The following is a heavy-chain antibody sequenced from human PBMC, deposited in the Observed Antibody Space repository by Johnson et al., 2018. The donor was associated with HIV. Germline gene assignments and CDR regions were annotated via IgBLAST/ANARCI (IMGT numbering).Heavy chain of an antibody. CDR3: AKDRYGGSYPDAFDI. D-gene: IGHD1-26*01. CDR2: IYSGSNT. J-gene: IGHJ3*02. V-gene: IGHV3-66*01. CDR1: GFIVGTKY. Sequence: VQLVESGGGLVQSGGSLRLACVASGFIVGTKYMSWVRQAPGKGLEWVSVIYSGSNTYYADSVKGRFTISRDNSKNKLFLQMNSLRPEDTSVYYCAKDRYGGSYPDAFDIWGQGTMVTVSS.